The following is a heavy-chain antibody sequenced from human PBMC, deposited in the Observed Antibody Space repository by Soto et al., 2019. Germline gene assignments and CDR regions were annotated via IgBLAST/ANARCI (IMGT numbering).Heavy chain of an antibody. D-gene: IGHD6-19*01. J-gene: IGHJ4*02. CDR2: IYYSGST. CDR3: ARAFAIGWYTYFFDY. CDR1: GGSIRSGDYY. V-gene: IGHV4-30-4*01. Sequence: SETLSLTCTVIGGSIRSGDYYWSWIRQPPGKGLEWIGYIYYSGSTYYNPSLKSRVTISVDTSKNQFYLGLSSVTAADTAVYYCARAFAIGWYTYFFDYWGQGPLVTVSS.